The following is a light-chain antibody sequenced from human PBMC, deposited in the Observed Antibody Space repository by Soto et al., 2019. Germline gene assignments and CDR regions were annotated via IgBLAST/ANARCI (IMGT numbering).Light chain of an antibody. CDR2: AAS. Sequence: EIQMTQSPSYLSESVGDIVTITCRASQGISSYLAWYQQKPGKVPKLLIYAASTLQSGVPSRFSGSGSGTDFTLTISSLQPEDVATYYCQKYNSAPRTFGQGTKVEIK. CDR1: QGISSY. CDR3: QKYNSAPRT. J-gene: IGKJ1*01. V-gene: IGKV1-27*01.